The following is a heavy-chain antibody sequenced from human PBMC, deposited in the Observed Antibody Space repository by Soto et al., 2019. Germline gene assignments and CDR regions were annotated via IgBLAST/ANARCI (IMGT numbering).Heavy chain of an antibody. CDR3: ASSRRGSGRLGNGMDV. CDR2: IYYSGST. Sequence: PSETLSLTCTVSGGSISSGGYYWSWIRQHPGKGLEWIGYIYYSGSTYYNPSLKSRVTISVDTSKNQFSLKLSSVTAADTAVYYCASSRRGSGRLGNGMDVWGQGTTVTVSS. CDR1: GGSISSGGYY. V-gene: IGHV4-31*03. J-gene: IGHJ6*02. D-gene: IGHD3-10*01.